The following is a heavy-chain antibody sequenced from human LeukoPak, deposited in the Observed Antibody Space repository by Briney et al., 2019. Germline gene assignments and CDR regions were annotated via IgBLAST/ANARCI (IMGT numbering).Heavy chain of an antibody. J-gene: IGHJ4*02. CDR1: GFTFSSYS. D-gene: IGHD6-19*01. CDR2: ISSSSSTI. CDR3: ASQTHSSGWYTGLFDY. V-gene: IGHV3-48*04. Sequence: PGGSLRLSCAASGFTFSSYSMNWVRQAPGKGLEWVSYISSSSSTIYYADSVKGRFTISRDNAKNSLYLQMNSLRAEDTAVYYCASQTHSSGWYTGLFDYWGQGTLVTVSS.